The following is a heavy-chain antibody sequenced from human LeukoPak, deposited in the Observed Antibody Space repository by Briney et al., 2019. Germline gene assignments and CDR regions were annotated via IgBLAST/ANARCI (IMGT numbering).Heavy chain of an antibody. V-gene: IGHV5-51*01. CDR3: ARLYGAVAGSSIDH. CDR1: GYSFNNYW. J-gene: IGHJ4*02. Sequence: GESLKISCKGSGYSFNNYWIGWVRQMPGKGLEWMGIIYPADSDTRYSPSFQGQVIISADKSISTAYLQWSSLKASDTATYYCARLYGAVAGSSIDHWGQGTLVTVSS. CDR2: IYPADSDT. D-gene: IGHD6-13*01.